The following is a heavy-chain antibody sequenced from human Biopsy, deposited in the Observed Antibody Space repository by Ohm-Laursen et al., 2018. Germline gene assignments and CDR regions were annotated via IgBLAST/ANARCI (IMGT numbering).Heavy chain of an antibody. J-gene: IGHJ4*02. CDR3: AREAIGYQLPCDD. CDR1: TGTFNSYG. V-gene: IGHV1-69*11. Sequence: SVKVSCNAPTGTFNSYGIIWVRQAPGQGLEWMGRIIPILRTTAYAQTSLGRVTITADSPTSTVDMELTSLTSDDTAVYFCAREAIGYQLPCDDWGQGTLVTVSS. D-gene: IGHD2-2*01. CDR2: IIPILRTT.